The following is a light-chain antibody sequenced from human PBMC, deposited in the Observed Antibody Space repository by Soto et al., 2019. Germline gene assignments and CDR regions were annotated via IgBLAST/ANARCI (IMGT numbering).Light chain of an antibody. CDR3: QQRSNWLT. CDR2: DAS. V-gene: IGKV3-11*01. J-gene: IGKJ4*01. CDR1: QNVISY. Sequence: EIVLTQSPATLSLSPGERATLSRRASQNVISYLAWYQQEPGQAPRLLIYDASNRATGIPARFSGSGSGTDFTLTISSLEPEDSAVYYCQQRSNWLTFGGGTKVEIK.